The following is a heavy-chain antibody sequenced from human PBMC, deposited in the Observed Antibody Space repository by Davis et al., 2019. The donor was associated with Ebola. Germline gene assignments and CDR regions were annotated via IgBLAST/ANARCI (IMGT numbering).Heavy chain of an antibody. D-gene: IGHD6-6*01. CDR3: ARSKYSSSLYYFDY. CDR1: GGSISSYY. J-gene: IGHJ4*02. CDR2: IYYSGST. V-gene: IGHV4-59*08. Sequence: MPSETLSLTCTVSGGSISSYYWSWIRQPPGKGLEWIGYIYYSGSTNYNPSLKSRVTISVDTSKNQFSLKLSSVTAADTAVYYCARSKYSSSLYYFDYWGQGTLVTVSS.